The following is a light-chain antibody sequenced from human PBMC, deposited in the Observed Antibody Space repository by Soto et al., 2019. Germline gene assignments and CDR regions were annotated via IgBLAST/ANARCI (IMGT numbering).Light chain of an antibody. V-gene: IGKV3-20*01. CDR3: QQYESFSAT. J-gene: IGKJ1*01. CDR1: QSVSSSY. Sequence: EIVLTQSPGTLSLSPGERATLPCRASQSVSSSYLAWYQQKPGQAPRLLIYGASSRATGIPDRFSGSGSGTDFTLTISRLEPEDFATYYCQQYESFSATFGPGTKVDIK. CDR2: GAS.